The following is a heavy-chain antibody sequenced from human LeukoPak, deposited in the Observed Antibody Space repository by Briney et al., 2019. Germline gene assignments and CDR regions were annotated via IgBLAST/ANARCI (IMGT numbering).Heavy chain of an antibody. D-gene: IGHD3-10*01. V-gene: IGHV1-69*06. CDR2: IIPIFGTA. CDR3: AIAYYYGSGSYYTFDY. CDR1: GGTFSSYA. J-gene: IGHJ4*02. Sequence: ASVKVSCKASGGTFSSYAISWVRQAPGQGLEWMGGIIPIFGTANYAQKFQGRVTITADKSTSTAYMELSSLRSEDTAVYYCAIAYYYGSGSYYTFDYWGQGTLVTVSS.